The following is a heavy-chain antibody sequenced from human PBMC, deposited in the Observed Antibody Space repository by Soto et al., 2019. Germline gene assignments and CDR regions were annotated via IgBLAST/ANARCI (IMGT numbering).Heavy chain of an antibody. CDR2: IYHSGST. CDR1: GGSISSSNW. CDR3: ARAGSYDFWSGYQNGPFDY. J-gene: IGHJ4*02. D-gene: IGHD3-3*01. V-gene: IGHV4-4*02. Sequence: QVQLQESGPGLVKPSGTLSLTCAVSGGSISSSNWWSWVRQPPGKGLEWIGEIYHSGSTNYNPSLKSRVTISVDKSKKQFSLKLSSVTAADTAVYYCARAGSYDFWSGYQNGPFDYWGQGTLVTVSS.